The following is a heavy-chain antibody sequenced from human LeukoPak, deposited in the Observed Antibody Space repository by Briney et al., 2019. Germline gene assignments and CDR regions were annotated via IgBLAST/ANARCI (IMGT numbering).Heavy chain of an antibody. V-gene: IGHV4-34*01. D-gene: IGHD3-10*01. Sequence: SETLSLTCAVYGGSFSGYYWSWIRQPPGKGLEWIGEINHSGSTNYNPSLKSRVTISVDTSKNQFSLKLSSVTAADTAVYYCARRTRGDYYGSGSYFFGGNYYYYYMDVWGKGTTVTVSS. CDR1: GGSFSGYY. CDR3: ARRTRGDYYGSGSYFFGGNYYYYYMDV. CDR2: INHSGST. J-gene: IGHJ6*03.